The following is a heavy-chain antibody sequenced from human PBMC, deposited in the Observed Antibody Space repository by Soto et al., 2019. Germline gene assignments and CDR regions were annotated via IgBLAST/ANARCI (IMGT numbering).Heavy chain of an antibody. V-gene: IGHV3-30-3*01. CDR2: ISNDGSNP. CDR3: ARTGYDRSGYFVEYYFDY. CDR1: GFTFSKYA. Sequence: QVQLVESGGGVVQPERSLRLSCAASGFTFSKYAMHWVPQARGTGLEWVAVISNDGSNPYYADSVKGRFTISRDNSKNTLYLQMNSLREEDTAVYYCARTGYDRSGYFVEYYFDYWGQGTLVTVSS. D-gene: IGHD3-22*01. J-gene: IGHJ4*02.